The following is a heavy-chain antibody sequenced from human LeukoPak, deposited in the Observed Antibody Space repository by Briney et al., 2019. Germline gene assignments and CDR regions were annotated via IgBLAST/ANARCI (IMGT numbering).Heavy chain of an antibody. CDR3: ARVRGHVFHRSGWQYYFDY. CDR1: VGSITSGDYY. D-gene: IGHD6-19*01. CDR2: IYYSGST. J-gene: IGHJ4*02. Sequence: SETLSLTCTVSVGSITSGDYYWSWIRQPPGKCLEWIGYIYYSGSTYYNPSLKSRVTISVDTSKNQFSLKLTSFTAAATAVYYCARVRGHVFHRSGWQYYFDYWGQGTLVTVSS. V-gene: IGHV4-30-4*02.